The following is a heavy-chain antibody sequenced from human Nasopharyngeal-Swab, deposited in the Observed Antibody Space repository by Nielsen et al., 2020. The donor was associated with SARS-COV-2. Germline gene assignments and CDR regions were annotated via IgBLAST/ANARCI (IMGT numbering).Heavy chain of an antibody. CDR3: ARGGGGYPRDAFDI. Sequence: WIRQPPGKGLEWIGYIYYSGSTSYNPSLKSRVTISVDTSKNQFSLKLSSVTAADTAVYYCARGGGGYPRDAFDIWGQGTMVTVSS. CDR2: IYYSGST. D-gene: IGHD3-22*01. J-gene: IGHJ3*02. V-gene: IGHV4-59*01.